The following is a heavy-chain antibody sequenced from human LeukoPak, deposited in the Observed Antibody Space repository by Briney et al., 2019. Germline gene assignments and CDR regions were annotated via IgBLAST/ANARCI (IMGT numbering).Heavy chain of an antibody. Sequence: ASVKVSCKASGYTFNNYAITWVRQAPGQGFEWMGGNSGYNGDTNYAQNLQGRVTMTTDTSTSTVFMELQSLTYDDTAVYYCARTVRFCSGGSCSYYFDYWGQGTLVTVSS. CDR1: GYTFNNYA. J-gene: IGHJ4*02. V-gene: IGHV1-18*01. CDR2: NSGYNGDT. CDR3: ARTVRFCSGGSCSYYFDY. D-gene: IGHD2-15*01.